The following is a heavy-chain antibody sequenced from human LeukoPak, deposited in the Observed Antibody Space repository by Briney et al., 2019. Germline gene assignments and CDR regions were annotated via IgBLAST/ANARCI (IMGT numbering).Heavy chain of an antibody. V-gene: IGHV1-18*01. CDR2: ISAYNGNT. CDR1: GYTFTTYG. D-gene: IGHD4-17*01. CDR3: ARGRLTTRVPHY. Sequence: ASVNVSCTSSGYTFTTYGISRVRQAPGQGLEWMGWISAYNGNTNYAQKLQGRVTMTTDTSTSTAYMELRSLRSDDTAVYYCARGRLTTRVPHYWGQGTLVTVSS. J-gene: IGHJ4*02.